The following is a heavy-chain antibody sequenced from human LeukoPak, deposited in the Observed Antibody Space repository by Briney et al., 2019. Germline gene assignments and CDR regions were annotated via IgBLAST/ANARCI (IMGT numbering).Heavy chain of an antibody. CDR2: LNPSGGST. V-gene: IGHV1-46*01. Sequence: ASVQVSCKASGYTFTSFYMRWVRQAPGQGLEWMGILNPSGGSTSYAQKFQGRLTMTRDTSTTTVYMELSSLRSEDTAIYYCARASSSGRRFDYWGQGTLVTVSS. J-gene: IGHJ4*02. CDR1: GYTFTSFY. D-gene: IGHD2-2*01. CDR3: ARASSSGRRFDY.